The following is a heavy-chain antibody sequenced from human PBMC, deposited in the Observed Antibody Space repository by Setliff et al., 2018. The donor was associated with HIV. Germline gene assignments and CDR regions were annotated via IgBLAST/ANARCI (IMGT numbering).Heavy chain of an antibody. CDR2: INHSGST. V-gene: IGHV4-34*01. Sequence: SETLSLTCAVYGGSFSGYYWSWIRQPPGKGLEWIGEINHSGSTNYSPSLKSRVTISVDTSKNQFSLKLNSVTAADTATYYCARGLGGGYDILTGYSPYFDYWGQGTLVTVSS. CDR3: ARGLGGGYDILTGYSPYFDY. J-gene: IGHJ4*02. CDR1: GGSFSGYY. D-gene: IGHD3-9*01.